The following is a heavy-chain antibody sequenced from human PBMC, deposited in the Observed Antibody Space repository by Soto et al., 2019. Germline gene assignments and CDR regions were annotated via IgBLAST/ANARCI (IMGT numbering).Heavy chain of an antibody. CDR2: INHSGST. Sequence: QVQLQQWGAGLLKPSETLSLTCAVYGVSFSGYYWTWIRQPPGTGLEWIGEINHSGSTNYNPSLKSRVTISVDTSKNQFSLNLTSVTAADTAVYYCARDKITGLFDYWGQGTLVTVSS. D-gene: IGHD2-8*02. J-gene: IGHJ4*02. CDR1: GVSFSGYY. CDR3: ARDKITGLFDY. V-gene: IGHV4-34*01.